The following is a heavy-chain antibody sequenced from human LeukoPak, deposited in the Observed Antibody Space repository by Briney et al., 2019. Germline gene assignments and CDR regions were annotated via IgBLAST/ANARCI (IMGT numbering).Heavy chain of an antibody. V-gene: IGHV4-34*01. CDR3: ARVGGSGSY. CDR1: GGSFSGYY. Sequence: SETLSLTCAVYGGSFSGYYWSWIRQPPGKGLEWIGEINHSGSTNYNPSLKSRVTISVDTPKNQFSLKLSSVTAEDTAVYYCARVGGSGSYWGQGTLVTVSS. D-gene: IGHD3-10*01. J-gene: IGHJ4*02. CDR2: INHSGST.